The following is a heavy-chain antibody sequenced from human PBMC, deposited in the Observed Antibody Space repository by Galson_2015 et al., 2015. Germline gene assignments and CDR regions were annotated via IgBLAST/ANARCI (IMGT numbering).Heavy chain of an antibody. D-gene: IGHD5-18*01. CDR2: ISYDGSNK. Sequence: SLRLSCAASGFTFSSYGMHRVRQAPGKGLEWVAVISYDGSNKYYADSVKGRFTISRDNSKNTLYLQMNSLRAEDTAVYYCAKDPRARGYSYFDYWGQGTLVTVSS. J-gene: IGHJ4*02. CDR3: AKDPRARGYSYFDY. CDR1: GFTFSSYG. V-gene: IGHV3-30*18.